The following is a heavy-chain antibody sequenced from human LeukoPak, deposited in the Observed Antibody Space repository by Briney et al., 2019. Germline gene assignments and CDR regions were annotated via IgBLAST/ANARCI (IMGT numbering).Heavy chain of an antibody. Sequence: SETLSLTCTVSGDSITNYNYSWGWVRQPPGRGLEWIGSVSYRGNTYYPPSLESRVTLSIDTSKNQFSLRPRSVTAADTAAFYCARQRGGYIQAFDIWGQGTMVTVSS. CDR2: VSYRGNT. CDR1: GDSITNYNYS. CDR3: ARQRGGYIQAFDI. D-gene: IGHD5-12*01. J-gene: IGHJ3*02. V-gene: IGHV4-39*01.